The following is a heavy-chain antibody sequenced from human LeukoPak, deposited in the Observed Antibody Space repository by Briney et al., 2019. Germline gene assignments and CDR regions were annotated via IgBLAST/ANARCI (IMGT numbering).Heavy chain of an antibody. D-gene: IGHD5/OR15-5a*01. V-gene: IGHV1-2*02. J-gene: IGHJ4*02. CDR2: INPNSGGT. CDR3: ARVEFYVGTDY. CDR1: GYTFTGYY. Sequence: ASVKVSCKASGYTFTGYYMHWVRQAPGQGLEWMGLINPNSGGTNYAQKFQGRVTMTRDTSISTAYMELSRLRSGDTAVYYCARVEFYVGTDYWGQGTLVTVSS.